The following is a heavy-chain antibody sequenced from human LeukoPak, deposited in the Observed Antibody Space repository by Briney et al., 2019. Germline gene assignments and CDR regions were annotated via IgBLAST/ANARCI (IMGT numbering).Heavy chain of an antibody. CDR3: ARDRRHYDTNHYYYYYYMDV. CDR2: ISRSGSTI. Sequence: GGSLRLSCAASGFTFSDSYMSWLRQAPGKGLEWVSYISRSGSTINYVDSVKGRFTISRDNAKNSLYLQMNSLRAEDTAVYYCARDRRHYDTNHYYYYYYMDVWGKGTTVTISS. D-gene: IGHD4-17*01. J-gene: IGHJ6*03. CDR1: GFTFSDSY. V-gene: IGHV3-11*01.